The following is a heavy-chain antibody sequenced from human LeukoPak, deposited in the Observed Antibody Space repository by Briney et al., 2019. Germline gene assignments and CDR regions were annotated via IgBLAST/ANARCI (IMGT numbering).Heavy chain of an antibody. D-gene: IGHD6-6*01. CDR2: INHSGST. Sequence: PSETLSLTCAVYGGSFSGYYWSWIRQPPGKGLEWIGEINHSGSTNYNPSLKSRVTISVDTSKNQFSLKLSSVTAADTAVYYCARGVAPRRFDYWGQGTLVTVSS. J-gene: IGHJ4*02. V-gene: IGHV4-34*01. CDR3: ARGVAPRRFDY. CDR1: GGSFSGYY.